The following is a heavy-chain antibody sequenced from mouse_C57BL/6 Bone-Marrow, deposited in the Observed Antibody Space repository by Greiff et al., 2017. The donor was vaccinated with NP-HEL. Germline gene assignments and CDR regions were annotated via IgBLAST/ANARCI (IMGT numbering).Heavy chain of an antibody. CDR1: GYTFTSYW. CDR2: IHPNSGST. V-gene: IGHV1-64*01. J-gene: IGHJ3*01. D-gene: IGHD1-1*02. CDR3: SRARWEGWFAY. Sequence: VQLQQPGAELVKPGASVKLSCKASGYTFTSYWMHWVKQRPGQGLEWIGMIHPNSGSTNYNEKFKSKATLTVDKSSSTAYMQLSSLTSEDSAVYYCSRARWEGWFAYWGQGTLVTVSA.